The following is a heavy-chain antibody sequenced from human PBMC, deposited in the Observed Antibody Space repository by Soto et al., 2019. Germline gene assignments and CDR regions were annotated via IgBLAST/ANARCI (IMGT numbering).Heavy chain of an antibody. CDR1: GYSFTTYW. Sequence: EVQLVQSGADVKKPGESLRISCKGSGYSFTTYWITWVRQMPGKGLEWMGRIDPSDSYTNYSPSFQGHVTISADKSITTAYLQWSSLKASDTAMYYCVRHSYDSGGNYYEEGYWGQGTLVTVSS. V-gene: IGHV5-10-1*01. D-gene: IGHD3-22*01. CDR3: VRHSYDSGGNYYEEGY. CDR2: IDPSDSYT. J-gene: IGHJ4*02.